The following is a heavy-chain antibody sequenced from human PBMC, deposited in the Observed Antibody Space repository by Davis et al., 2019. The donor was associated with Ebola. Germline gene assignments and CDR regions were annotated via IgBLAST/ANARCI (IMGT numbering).Heavy chain of an antibody. CDR2: IIPILGIA. V-gene: IGHV1-69*04. Sequence: AASVKVSCKASGYTFTSYGISWVRQAPGQGLEWMGRIIPILGIANYAQKFQGRVTITADKSTSTAYMELSSLRSEDTAVYYCARSGGYCTNGVCYTQYYFDYWGQGTLVTVSS. CDR3: ARSGGYCTNGVCYTQYYFDY. J-gene: IGHJ4*02. CDR1: GYTFTSYG. D-gene: IGHD2-8*01.